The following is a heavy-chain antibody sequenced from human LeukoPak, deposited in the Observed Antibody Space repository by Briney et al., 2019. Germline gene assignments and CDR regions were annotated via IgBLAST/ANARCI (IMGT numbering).Heavy chain of an antibody. Sequence: YCKASGITFSWYTMHWVRQAPGKGLEWVAVISYDGSNEYYADSVKGRFTISRDNSKNTLYLQMNSLRAEDTAVYYCASPYYYDSSGYSVYYSDYWGQGALVTVSS. V-gene: IGHV3-30-3*01. J-gene: IGHJ4*02. D-gene: IGHD3-22*01. CDR1: GITFSWYT. CDR2: ISYDGSNE. CDR3: ASPYYYDSSGYSVYYSDY.